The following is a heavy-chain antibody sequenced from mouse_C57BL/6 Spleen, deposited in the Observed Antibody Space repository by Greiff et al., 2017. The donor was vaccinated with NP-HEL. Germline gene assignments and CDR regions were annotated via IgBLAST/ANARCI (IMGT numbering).Heavy chain of an antibody. Sequence: QVQLQQSGAELVRPGTSVKMSCKASGYTFTNYWIGWAKQRPGHGLEWIGDIYPGGGYTNYNEKFKGKATLTADKSSSTAYMQFSSLTSEDSSIYYCARGGNYVGFAYWGQGTLVTVSA. D-gene: IGHD2-1*01. J-gene: IGHJ3*01. V-gene: IGHV1-63*01. CDR3: ARGGNYVGFAY. CDR1: GYTFTNYW. CDR2: IYPGGGYT.